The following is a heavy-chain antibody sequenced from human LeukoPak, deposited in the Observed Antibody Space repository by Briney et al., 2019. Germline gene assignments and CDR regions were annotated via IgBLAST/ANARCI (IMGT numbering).Heavy chain of an antibody. Sequence: ASLKVSCKASGYTFSSYGISWVRRAPGQGLEWMGWISAYDGNTDYAQTLQGRVTMTTDTSTSTAYMELRSLRSDDTAVYYCARAVRGYSYAYLPYWGQGTLVTVSS. D-gene: IGHD5-18*01. J-gene: IGHJ4*02. V-gene: IGHV1-18*01. CDR1: GYTFSSYG. CDR2: ISAYDGNT. CDR3: ARAVRGYSYAYLPY.